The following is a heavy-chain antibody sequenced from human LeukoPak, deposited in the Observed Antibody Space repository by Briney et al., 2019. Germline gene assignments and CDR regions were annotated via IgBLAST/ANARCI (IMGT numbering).Heavy chain of an antibody. V-gene: IGHV3-74*01. J-gene: IGHJ4*02. CDR1: GFTFSNYW. D-gene: IGHD6-13*01. Sequence: GGSLRLSCAASGFTFSNYWMHRVRQAPGKGLVWVSHINTDGSSTNYADSVMGRFTISRDNAKNTLYLQMNSLRAEDTAVYYCAYSSLYYFDFWGQGTLVTVSS. CDR3: AYSSLYYFDF. CDR2: INTDGSST.